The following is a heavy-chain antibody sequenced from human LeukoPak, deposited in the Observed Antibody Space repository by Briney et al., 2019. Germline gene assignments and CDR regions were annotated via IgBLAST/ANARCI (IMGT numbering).Heavy chain of an antibody. CDR2: INPNSGGT. Sequence: ASVKVSCKASGYTFTGYYIHWVRQAPGQGLEWLGWINPNSGGTNYAQNFQGRVTMTRDTSIGTAYMDLSRLTSDDTAVYYCARDVGYCCSTSCYEDYWGQGTLVTVSS. V-gene: IGHV1-2*02. CDR1: GYTFTGYY. D-gene: IGHD2-2*01. J-gene: IGHJ4*02. CDR3: ARDVGYCCSTSCYEDY.